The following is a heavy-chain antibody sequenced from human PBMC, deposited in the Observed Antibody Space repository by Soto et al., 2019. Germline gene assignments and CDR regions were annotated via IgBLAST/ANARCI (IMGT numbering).Heavy chain of an antibody. V-gene: IGHV4-31*03. Sequence: TLSLTCTVSGGSVSSGGYYWSWIRQHPGKGLEWIGYIYYSGSTYYNPSLKSRVTISIDTSKNHFSLKLSSVTAADTAVYYCAGGDPGEFDYWGQGALVTVSS. CDR3: AGGDPGEFDY. CDR1: GGSVSSGGYY. J-gene: IGHJ4*02. D-gene: IGHD2-21*02. CDR2: IYYSGST.